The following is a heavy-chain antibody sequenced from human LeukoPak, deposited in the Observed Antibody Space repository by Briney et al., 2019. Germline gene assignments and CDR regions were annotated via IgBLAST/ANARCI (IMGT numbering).Heavy chain of an antibody. V-gene: IGHV4-59*11. CDR1: GGSMSHHL. D-gene: IGHD5-24*01. CDR2: LSHTAST. J-gene: IGHJ3*01. Sequence: PSETLSLTCAVSGGSMSHHLSWIRQAPGKGRAWIGYLSHTASTNYNPSLKSRVTLSIDTAKSQLSFRVTSVTAADTAVYYWAREKSPDRKTWLQLGAFDVWGQGTVVTVSS. CDR3: AREKSPDRKTWLQLGAFDV.